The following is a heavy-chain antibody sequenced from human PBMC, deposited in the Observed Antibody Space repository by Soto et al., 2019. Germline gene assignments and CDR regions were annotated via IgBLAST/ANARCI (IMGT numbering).Heavy chain of an antibody. V-gene: IGHV3-23*01. J-gene: IGHJ6*03. CDR2: ISASGSGT. CDR3: AKVGGGGTSYYMDV. Sequence: GGSLRLSCAASGFTFSTNAMRWVRQAPGKGLEWVSAISASGSGTYYADSVKGRFTIARDNSKSTLFLQMSSLTADDTAIYYCAKVGGGGTSYYMDVWGKGTTVTVSS. D-gene: IGHD3-16*01. CDR1: GFTFSTNA.